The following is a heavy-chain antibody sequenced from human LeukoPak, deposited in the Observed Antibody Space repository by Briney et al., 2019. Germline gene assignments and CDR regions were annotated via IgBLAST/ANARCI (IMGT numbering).Heavy chain of an antibody. D-gene: IGHD2-8*01. Sequence: GGSLRLSCAASGFTFSRHWMHWVRQSTGKGLMWVSHLSPDGSATNYADSVKGRFTISRDNPKNTLYLQVNSLRAEDTAVYYCAGNGVDSTYDIWGQGTVVTVSS. V-gene: IGHV3-74*01. CDR3: AGNGVDSTYDI. CDR2: LSPDGSAT. CDR1: GFTFSRHW. J-gene: IGHJ3*02.